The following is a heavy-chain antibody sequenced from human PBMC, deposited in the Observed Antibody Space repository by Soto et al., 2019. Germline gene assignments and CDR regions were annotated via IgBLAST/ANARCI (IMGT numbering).Heavy chain of an antibody. CDR3: ARDLAAVDF. J-gene: IGHJ4*02. CDR1: GYTFTHYY. Sequence: HVQLVQSGAEVKKPRASVKLSCSKSGYTFTHYYIHWVRQAPGQALEWLAIINPASGSTNYAQDFLGRVTLTMDSSTTTVYMELSGLRSEDTAIFSRARDLAAVDFRCKGTLVIVSS. CDR2: INPASGST. D-gene: IGHD6-19*01. V-gene: IGHV1-46*01.